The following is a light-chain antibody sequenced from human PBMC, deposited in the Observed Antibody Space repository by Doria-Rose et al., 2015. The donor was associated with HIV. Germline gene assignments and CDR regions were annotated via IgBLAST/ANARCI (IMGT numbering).Light chain of an antibody. J-gene: IGKJ5*01. CDR2: DAS. CDR3: QQYGTSRGT. Sequence: EIVLTQSPGTLSLSPGERATLSCRASQRVKSSYLAWYQQQPGQTPRLLIYDASTRATGIPDRCSGSGSGTDCTLTISRLEPEDVAVYYCQQYGTSRGTFGQGTRLEIK. CDR1: QRVKSSY. V-gene: IGKV3-20*01.